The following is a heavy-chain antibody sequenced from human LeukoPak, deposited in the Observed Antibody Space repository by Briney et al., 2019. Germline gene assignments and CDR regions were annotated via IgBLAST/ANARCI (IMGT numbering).Heavy chain of an antibody. CDR1: RFTFSSYG. V-gene: IGHV3-23*01. D-gene: IGHD6-19*01. CDR3: AKPAISSRGWYYDY. Sequence: GGSLRLSCAASRFTFSSYGMSWVRQAPGKGLEWVSGISGSGGTTYYADSVKGRFTISRDNSKNTLYLQMYSLRAEDTAVYYCAKPAISSRGWYYDYWGQGTLVTVSS. J-gene: IGHJ4*02. CDR2: ISGSGGTT.